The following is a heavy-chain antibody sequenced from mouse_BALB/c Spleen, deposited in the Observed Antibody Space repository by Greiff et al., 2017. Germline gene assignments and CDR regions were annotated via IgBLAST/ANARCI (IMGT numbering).Heavy chain of an antibody. V-gene: IGHV4-1*02. Sequence: EVKLMESGGGLVQPGGSLKLSCAASGFDFSRYWMSWVRQAPGKGLEWIGEINPDSSTINYTPSLKDKFIISRDNAKNTLYLQMSKVRSEDTALYYCARPGGLRRYYAMDYWGQGTSVTVSS. CDR1: GFDFSRYW. D-gene: IGHD2-4*01. CDR2: INPDSSTI. J-gene: IGHJ4*01. CDR3: ARPGGLRRYYAMDY.